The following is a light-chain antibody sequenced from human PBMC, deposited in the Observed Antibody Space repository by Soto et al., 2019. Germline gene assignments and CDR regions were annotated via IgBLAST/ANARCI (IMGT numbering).Light chain of an antibody. CDR2: DAS. V-gene: IGKV3-11*01. J-gene: IGKJ1*01. CDR1: QSVGVY. CDR3: QQRTNWPLWT. Sequence: EIVLTQSPVTLSLSPGERATLSCRASQSVGVYLDWYQQKPGQAPRLLIHDASNRATDIPARFSGSGSGTDFTLTISSLEPDDFAVYHCQQRTNWPLWTFGQGTKVDIK.